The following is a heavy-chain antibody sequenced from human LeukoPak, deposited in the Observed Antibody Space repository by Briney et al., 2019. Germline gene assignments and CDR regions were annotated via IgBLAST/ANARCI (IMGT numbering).Heavy chain of an antibody. CDR3: ARAWGRYLSYHYDY. CDR1: GYSFTTYW. J-gene: IGHJ4*02. CDR2: ISPVDSDT. Sequence: GESLKISGKSSGYSFTTYWIGWVRQMPGKGLEWIGIISPVDSDTTYSPSFQGQVTISADKSVTTAYLQWSSLKASDSAMYYCARAWGRYLSYHYDYWGQGTLVTVSS. V-gene: IGHV5-51*01. D-gene: IGHD3-16*01.